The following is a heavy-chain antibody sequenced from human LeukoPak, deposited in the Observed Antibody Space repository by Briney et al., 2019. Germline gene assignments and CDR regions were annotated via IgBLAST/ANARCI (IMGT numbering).Heavy chain of an antibody. J-gene: IGHJ5*02. D-gene: IGHD3-3*01. Sequence: PSETLSLTCTVSGGSISSGDYYWSWIRQPPGKGLEWIGYIYYSGSTYYNPSLKSRVTISVDTSKNQFSLKLSSVTAADTAVYYCARLHYDFWSGPNWFDPWGQGTLVTVSS. CDR1: GGSISSGDYY. CDR3: ARLHYDFWSGPNWFDP. CDR2: IYYSGST. V-gene: IGHV4-30-4*01.